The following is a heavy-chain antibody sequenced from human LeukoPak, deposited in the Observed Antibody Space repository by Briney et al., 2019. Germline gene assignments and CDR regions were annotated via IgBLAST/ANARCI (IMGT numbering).Heavy chain of an antibody. CDR3: AITGYYDFWSGSNDY. Sequence: GASVKVSCKASGYTFTGYYMHWVRQAPGQGLEWMGWMNPNSGNTGYAQKFQGRVTMTRNTSISTAYMELSSLRSEDTAVYYCAITGYYDFWSGSNDYWGQGTLVTVSS. CDR1: GYTFTGYY. CDR2: MNPNSGNT. J-gene: IGHJ4*02. D-gene: IGHD3-3*01. V-gene: IGHV1-8*02.